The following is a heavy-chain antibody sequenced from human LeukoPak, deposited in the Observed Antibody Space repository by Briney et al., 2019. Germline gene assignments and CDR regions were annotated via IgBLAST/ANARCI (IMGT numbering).Heavy chain of an antibody. CDR2: IYHSGST. V-gene: IGHV4-38-2*02. Sequence: SETLSLTCTVSGYSISSGYYWGWIRQPPGKGLEWIGSIYHSGSTYYNPSLKSRVTISVDTSKNQFSLKLSSVTAADTAVYYCERAGYYDSGGFEVLYYFDYWGQGTLVTVSS. CDR1: GYSISSGYY. J-gene: IGHJ4*02. CDR3: ERAGYYDSGGFEVLYYFDY. D-gene: IGHD3-22*01.